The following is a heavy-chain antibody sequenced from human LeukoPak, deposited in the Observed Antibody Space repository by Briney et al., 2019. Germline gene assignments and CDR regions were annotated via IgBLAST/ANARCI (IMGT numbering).Heavy chain of an antibody. CDR3: AREGYSSSWWSLNFDY. CDR2: IYYSGST. V-gene: IGHV4-59*12. Sequence: SETLSLTCTVSGGSISSYYWSWIRQPPGKGLEWIGYIYYSGSTNYNPSLKSRVSISVDTSKNQFSLKLSSVTAADTAVYYCAREGYSSSWWSLNFDYWGQGTLVTVSS. CDR1: GGSISSYY. D-gene: IGHD6-13*01. J-gene: IGHJ4*02.